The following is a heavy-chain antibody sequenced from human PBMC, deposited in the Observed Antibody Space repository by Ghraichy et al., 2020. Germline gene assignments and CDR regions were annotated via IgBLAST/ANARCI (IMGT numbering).Heavy chain of an antibody. CDR2: TSCSGGST. D-gene: IGHD3-9*01. Sequence: GGSLRLSCAASGFTFTSYAMSWVRQAPGKGLVWVSATSCSGGSTYYADSVKVRFTTSRDNSKNTLYLQMNSRRANDTAVNYCAKTLRDFDLAVASYHGMDVWGQGSTVTVS. CDR1: GFTFTSYA. V-gene: IGHV3-23*01. J-gene: IGHJ6*02. CDR3: AKTLRDFDLAVASYHGMDV.